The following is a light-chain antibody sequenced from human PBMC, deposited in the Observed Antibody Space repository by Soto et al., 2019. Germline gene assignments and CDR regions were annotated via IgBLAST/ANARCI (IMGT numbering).Light chain of an antibody. J-gene: IGKJ1*01. Sequence: EIVLTQSPGTLSLSPGERATLSCRASQSVNSNYLAWYQQIPGQAPRLLIYGASSRATGIPDRFSGSGSGTDFSLTINRLEPEDFAVYYCQQYGSALWTFSQGTKVDIK. CDR3: QQYGSALWT. CDR2: GAS. CDR1: QSVNSNY. V-gene: IGKV3-20*01.